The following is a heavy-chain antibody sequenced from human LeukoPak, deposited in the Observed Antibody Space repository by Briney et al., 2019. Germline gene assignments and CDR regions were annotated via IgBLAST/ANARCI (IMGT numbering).Heavy chain of an antibody. CDR3: ARHLLWFGELSGGFDY. Sequence: PGGSLRLSCAAAGFTFSDYGMDWVRQAPGKGLEWVSGISGSGISTYYADSVKGRFTISRDNSKNTLYLQMNSLRAEDTAVYYCARHLLWFGELSGGFDYWGQGTLVTVSS. V-gene: IGHV3-23*01. J-gene: IGHJ4*02. CDR1: GFTFSDYG. D-gene: IGHD3-10*01. CDR2: ISGSGIST.